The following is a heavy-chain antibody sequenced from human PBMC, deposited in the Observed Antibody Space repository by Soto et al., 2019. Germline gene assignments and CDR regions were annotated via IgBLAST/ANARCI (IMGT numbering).Heavy chain of an antibody. CDR2: IYSAGST. CDR3: ARGKWAVAASPIDY. CDR1: GFTFSSYS. Sequence: GGSLRLSCAASGFTFSSYSMNWVRQAPGKGLEWVSVIYSAGSTYYADSVKGRFTISRDSSKNTLYLQMNSLRAEDTAVYYCARGKWAVAASPIDYWGQGTLVTVSS. D-gene: IGHD2-15*01. J-gene: IGHJ4*02. V-gene: IGHV3-53*01.